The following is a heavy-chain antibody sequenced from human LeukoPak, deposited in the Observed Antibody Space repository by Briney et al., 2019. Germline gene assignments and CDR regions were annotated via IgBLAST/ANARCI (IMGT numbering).Heavy chain of an antibody. CDR2: ISGSGGGT. CDR3: AKDNSSSWYFYVY. CDR1: GFTFSNYA. J-gene: IGHJ4*02. Sequence: GGSLRLSCAASGFTFSNYAMSWVRQAPGKGLEWVSAISGSGGGTYYADSVKGRFTISRDNSKNTLYLQMNSLRAEDTAVYYCAKDNSSSWYFYVYWGQGTLVTVSS. D-gene: IGHD6-13*01. V-gene: IGHV3-23*01.